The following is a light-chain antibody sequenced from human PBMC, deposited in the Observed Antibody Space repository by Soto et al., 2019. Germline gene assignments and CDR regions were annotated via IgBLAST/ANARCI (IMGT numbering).Light chain of an antibody. CDR2: GAS. Sequence: EIVMTQSPATLSVSPGERATLSCRASQSVSSNLAWYQQKPGQATRLLIYGASTRATGIPARFSGSGSGTEFTLIISSLRSEDVAVYYCQQYNNWPPMAFGQGTKVEIK. CDR3: QQYNNWPPMA. CDR1: QSVSSN. V-gene: IGKV3-15*01. J-gene: IGKJ1*01.